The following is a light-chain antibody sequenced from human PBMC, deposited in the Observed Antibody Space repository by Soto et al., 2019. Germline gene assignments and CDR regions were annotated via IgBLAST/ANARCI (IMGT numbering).Light chain of an antibody. Sequence: DMHMTQSPSTLSAALGDRVTITCRASQSISTWLAWYQQKPGKAPNLLIYDASTLKSGVPSRFSGSGSGTEFTLTISSLQPDDFATYYCQQYDTYPWTFGQGTKVDI. CDR1: QSISTW. CDR3: QQYDTYPWT. CDR2: DAS. J-gene: IGKJ1*01. V-gene: IGKV1-5*01.